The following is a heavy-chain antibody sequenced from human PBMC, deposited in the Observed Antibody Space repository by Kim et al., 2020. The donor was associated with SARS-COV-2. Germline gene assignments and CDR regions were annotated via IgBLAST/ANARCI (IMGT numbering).Heavy chain of an antibody. V-gene: IGHV1-18*01. CDR1: GYTFDSYG. CDR2: ISSYDGNT. J-gene: IGHJ4*02. Sequence: ASVKVSCQASGYTFDSYGIAWVRQAPRKGLEWMGWISSYDGNTNYAQKFQGRLAMTTDASTSTVYMELTTLVSDDTAMYYCARRGSDGYEYFDYWGQGTLVTVSS. CDR3: ARRGSDGYEYFDY. D-gene: IGHD5-12*01.